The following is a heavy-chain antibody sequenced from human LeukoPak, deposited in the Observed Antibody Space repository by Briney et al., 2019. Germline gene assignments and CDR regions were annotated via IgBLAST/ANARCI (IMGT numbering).Heavy chain of an antibody. J-gene: IGHJ6*03. Sequence: AGSLRLSCAASGFNFSDYYMSWIRQAPGKGLEGVSYISSSGSTIYYADSVKGRFTISRDNAKNSLYLQMNSLRAEDTAVYYCARESTDSYDFWSGYLYYYYMDVWGKGTTVTVSS. CDR2: ISSSGSTI. V-gene: IGHV3-11*04. CDR3: ARESTDSYDFWSGYLYYYYMDV. CDR1: GFNFSDYY. D-gene: IGHD3-3*01.